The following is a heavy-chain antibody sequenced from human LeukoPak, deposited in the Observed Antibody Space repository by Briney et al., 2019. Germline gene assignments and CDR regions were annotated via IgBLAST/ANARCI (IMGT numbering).Heavy chain of an antibody. CDR2: IYHSGST. D-gene: IGHD1-26*01. J-gene: IGHJ4*02. Sequence: SETLSLTCVVSGYSISSGYYWGWIRQPPGKGLEWIGGIYHSGSTYYNPSLKSRVTISVDTSKNQFSLKVSSVTAADTAVYYCARHWRASTWFDYWGQGALVTVSS. V-gene: IGHV4-38-2*01. CDR1: GYSISSGYY. CDR3: ARHWRASTWFDY.